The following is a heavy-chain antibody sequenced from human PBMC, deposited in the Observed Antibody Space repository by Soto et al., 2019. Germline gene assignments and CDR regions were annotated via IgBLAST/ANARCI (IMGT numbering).Heavy chain of an antibody. V-gene: IGHV1-18*01. Sequence: QVQLLQSGAEVKKPGASVKVSCKASGYMFNTYGITWVRQAPGQRLEWMGWISVYNGNIDYAQKFEGRVTMTIDTSTSTAYMELKRLTSDDTAVYYCARTYGSGDYFLPFEYWGQGTPVSVSS. CDR2: ISVYNGNI. J-gene: IGHJ4*02. D-gene: IGHD3-10*01. CDR3: ARTYGSGDYFLPFEY. CDR1: GYMFNTYG.